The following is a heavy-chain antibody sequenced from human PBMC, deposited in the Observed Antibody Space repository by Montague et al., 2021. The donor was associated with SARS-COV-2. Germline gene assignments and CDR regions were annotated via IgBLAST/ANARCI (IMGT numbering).Heavy chain of an antibody. CDR1: GASISRSDYN. Sequence: SETLSLTCNVSGASISRSDYNWVWMPQGTGKGLEWIGSISYSGNKNYNLTIGSRVTISVDTSENQFTLKLRSVTAADTAVHDCARLLPDGSVVATGIPFDSWGQGTLVTVSS. D-gene: IGHD2-21*02. CDR3: ARLLPDGSVVATGIPFDS. J-gene: IGHJ4*02. V-gene: IGHV4-39*01. CDR2: ISYSGNK.